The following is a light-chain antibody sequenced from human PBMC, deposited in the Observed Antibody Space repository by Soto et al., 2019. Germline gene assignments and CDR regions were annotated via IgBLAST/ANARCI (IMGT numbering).Light chain of an antibody. CDR2: EVS. V-gene: IGLV2-14*01. CDR1: SSDVGAYNY. Sequence: QSALTQPASVSGSPGQSITISCTGTSSDVGAYNYVSWYQQHPGKAPKLIIYEVSNRPSGVSNRFSGSKSGITASLTISGLQAEDEADYYGKSYTRLNTLVFGGGTKVTVL. CDR3: KSYTRLNTLV. J-gene: IGLJ2*01.